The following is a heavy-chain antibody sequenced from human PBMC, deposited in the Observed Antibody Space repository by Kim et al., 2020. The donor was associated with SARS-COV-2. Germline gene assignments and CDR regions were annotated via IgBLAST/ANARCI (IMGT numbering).Heavy chain of an antibody. CDR1: GFTFDGHC. D-gene: IGHD2-8*01. Sequence: GGSLRLSCAGSGFTFDGHCMYWVRQAPGKGLEWVAGISCRSGAFGYAASVKGRFTISRGNTTNSLSLQMTSLRPEDTALYFCAANGGAVGWALAYGGRGTLVAASS. CDR3: AANGGAVGWALAY. J-gene: IGHJ4*02. CDR2: ISCRSGAF. V-gene: IGHV3-9*01.